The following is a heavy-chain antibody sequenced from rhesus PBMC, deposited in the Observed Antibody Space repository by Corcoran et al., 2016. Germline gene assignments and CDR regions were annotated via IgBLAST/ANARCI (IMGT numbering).Heavy chain of an antibody. CDR2: INGNMCIT. CDR3: ARGYSSSYDY. CDR1: GSYISSNW. Sequence: QVQLQESGPGLVKPSESLSLTCTVSGSYISSNWWSWIRPPPGKGLLCVGEINGNMCITNYTPSLKRRVTISKDASKNQFSLKLSSVTAADTAVYYCARGYSSSYDYWGQGVLVTVSS. J-gene: IGHJ4*01. V-gene: IGHV4-80*01. D-gene: IGHD6-19*01.